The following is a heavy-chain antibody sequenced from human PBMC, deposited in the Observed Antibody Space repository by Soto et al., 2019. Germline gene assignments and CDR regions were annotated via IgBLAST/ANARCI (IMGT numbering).Heavy chain of an antibody. D-gene: IGHD1-26*01. Sequence: PGGSLRLSCAVSGFTFSNYGMHWVRQAPGKGLGWVSVISYDGSNKYYPDSVKGRFTISRDNSKNTLYLQMNSLRAEDTAVYYCARSAGGSYPQYDYWGQGTLVTVSS. J-gene: IGHJ4*02. CDR1: GFTFSNYG. V-gene: IGHV3-30*03. CDR2: ISYDGSNK. CDR3: ARSAGGSYPQYDY.